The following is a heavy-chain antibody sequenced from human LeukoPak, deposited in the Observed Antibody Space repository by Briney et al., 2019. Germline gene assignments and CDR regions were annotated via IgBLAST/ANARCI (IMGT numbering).Heavy chain of an antibody. J-gene: IGHJ5*02. CDR1: GGSSSGYY. V-gene: IGHV4-34*01. Sequence: SETLSLTCAVYGGSSSGYYWSWIRQPPGKGLEWIGEINHSGSTNYNPSLKSRVTISVDTFKNQFSLKLSSVTAADTAVYYCARAIVVVVAALNWFDPWGQGTLVTVSS. D-gene: IGHD2-15*01. CDR3: ARAIVVVVAALNWFDP. CDR2: INHSGST.